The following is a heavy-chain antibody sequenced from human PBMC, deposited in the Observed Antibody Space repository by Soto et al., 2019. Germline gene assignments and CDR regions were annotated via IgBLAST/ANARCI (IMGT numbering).Heavy chain of an antibody. CDR2: IKSKTDGATT. CDR3: TTIIPKGKWELGP. V-gene: IGHV3-15*05. CDR1: GFSFTNAW. Sequence: GGSLRLSCAASGFSFTNAWMSWVRQAPGKGLEWIGRIKSKTDGATTDYAGPVKGRFTISRDDSKKTLFVQMNGLKTEDTAVYYCTTIIPKGKWELGPWGQGNLVTVSS. D-gene: IGHD1-26*01. J-gene: IGHJ5*02.